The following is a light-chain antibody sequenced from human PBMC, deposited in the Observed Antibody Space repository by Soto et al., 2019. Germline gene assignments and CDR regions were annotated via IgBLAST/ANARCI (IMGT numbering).Light chain of an antibody. Sequence: QSALAQPASVSGSLGQSIAISCTGTSSDIGDYDFVSWYQQHPGKAPKILIYEVNNRPSGVSHRFSGSKSGNTASLTISGLQADDEADYYCSSYGGSNNLVFGGGTKLTVL. CDR2: EVN. CDR1: SSDIGDYDF. V-gene: IGLV2-14*01. J-gene: IGLJ2*01. CDR3: SSYGGSNNLV.